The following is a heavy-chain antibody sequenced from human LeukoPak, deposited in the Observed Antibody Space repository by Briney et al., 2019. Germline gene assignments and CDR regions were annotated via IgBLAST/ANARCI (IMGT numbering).Heavy chain of an antibody. V-gene: IGHV3-23*01. D-gene: IGHD1-26*01. CDR1: GFTFSSYA. CDR2: ISGSGGST. J-gene: IGHJ4*02. Sequence: GGSLRLSCAASGFTFSSYAMSWVRQAPGKGPEWVSAISGSGGSTYYADSVKGRFTISRDNSKNTLYLQMNSLRAEDTAVYYCAKDMVGATTGYWGQGTLVTVSS. CDR3: AKDMVGATTGY.